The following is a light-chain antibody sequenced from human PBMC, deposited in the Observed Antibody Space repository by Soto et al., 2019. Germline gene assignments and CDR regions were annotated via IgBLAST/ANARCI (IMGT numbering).Light chain of an antibody. CDR3: AAWDDSLSGLGGV. CDR1: SSKIGSNY. Sequence: QSVLTQPPSASGTPGQRVTISCSGSSSKIGSNYVYWYQQLPGTAPKLLIYRNNQRPSGVPDRFSGSKSGTSASLAISGLRSEDEADYYCAAWDDSLSGLGGVFGGGTKLTVL. CDR2: RNN. J-gene: IGLJ3*02. V-gene: IGLV1-47*01.